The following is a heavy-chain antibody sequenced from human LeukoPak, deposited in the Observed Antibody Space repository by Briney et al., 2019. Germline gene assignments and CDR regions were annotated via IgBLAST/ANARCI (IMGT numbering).Heavy chain of an antibody. D-gene: IGHD3-16*02. J-gene: IGHJ4*02. CDR2: ISAYNGNT. CDR1: GYTFTSYG. V-gene: IGHV1-18*01. CDR3: ARDSGVHYDYVWGSYRPFDY. Sequence: ASVKVSRKASGYTFTSYGISWVRQAPGQGLEWMGWISAYNGNTNYAQKLQGRVTTTTDTSTSTAYMEPRSLRSDDTAVYYCARDSGVHYDYVWGSYRPFDYWGQGTLVTVSS.